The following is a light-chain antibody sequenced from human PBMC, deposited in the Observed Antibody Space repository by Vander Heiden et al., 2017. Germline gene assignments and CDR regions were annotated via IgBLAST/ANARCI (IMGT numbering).Light chain of an antibody. J-gene: IGLJ2*01. Sequence: QSALTQPAPVSVSPGQSTTISCTGTSSDVGGYNYVSWYQQHPGKAPKVMIYDVSNRPSGVSNRFSGSKSGNTASLTISGLQAEDEADYYCSSYTSSSTPVFGGGTKLTVL. CDR2: DVS. V-gene: IGLV2-14*01. CDR1: SSDVGGYNY. CDR3: SSYTSSSTPV.